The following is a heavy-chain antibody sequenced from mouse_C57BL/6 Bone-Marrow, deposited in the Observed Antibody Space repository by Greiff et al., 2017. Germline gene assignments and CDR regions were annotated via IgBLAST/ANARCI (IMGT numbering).Heavy chain of an antibody. V-gene: IGHV1-26*01. D-gene: IGHD2-5*01. CDR1: GYTFTDYY. Sequence: EVQLQQSGPELVKPGASVKISCKASGYTFTDYYMNWVKQSHGKSLEWIGDINPNNGGTSYNQKFKGKATLAVDKSSSTAYMELRSLTSEDAAVYYCAYYSNSGAMDYWGQGTSVTVSS. CDR3: AYYSNSGAMDY. CDR2: INPNNGGT. J-gene: IGHJ4*01.